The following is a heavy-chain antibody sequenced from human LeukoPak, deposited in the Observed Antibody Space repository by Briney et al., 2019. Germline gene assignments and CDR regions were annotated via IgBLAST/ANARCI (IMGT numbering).Heavy chain of an antibody. D-gene: IGHD2-15*01. Sequence: GGSLRLSCAASGFTFSSYSMNSVRQAPGKGLEWVSSISSSSSYIYYADSVKGRFTISRDNAKNSLYLQMNSLRAEDTAVYYCARDLGGWVFDYWGQGTLVTVSS. CDR2: ISSSSSYI. CDR1: GFTFSSYS. J-gene: IGHJ4*02. V-gene: IGHV3-21*01. CDR3: ARDLGGWVFDY.